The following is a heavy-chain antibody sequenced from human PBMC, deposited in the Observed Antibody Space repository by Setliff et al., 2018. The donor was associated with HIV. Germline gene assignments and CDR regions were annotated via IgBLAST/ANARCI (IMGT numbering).Heavy chain of an antibody. J-gene: IGHJ6*02. V-gene: IGHV3-48*04. CDR1: GFSFSSYS. CDR3: ARTWQLTCGMDV. Sequence: PGGSLRLSCAASGFSFSSYSMNWVRQAPGKGLEWVSSISSSGSTIYYADSVKGRFTISRDNAKNSLYLQMNSLRAEDTAVYYCARTWQLTCGMDVWGQGTTVTVSS. CDR2: ISSSGSTI. D-gene: IGHD6-13*01.